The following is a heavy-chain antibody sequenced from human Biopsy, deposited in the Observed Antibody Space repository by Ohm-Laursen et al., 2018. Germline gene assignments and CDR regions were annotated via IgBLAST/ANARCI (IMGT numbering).Heavy chain of an antibody. CDR2: IYYRGNT. J-gene: IGHJ4*02. CDR3: ARHGSQGYCTGGSCVDY. V-gene: IGHV4-39*01. CDR1: GGSIGSNYYY. Sequence: GTLSLTCTVSGGSIGSNYYYWGWIRQPPGKGLEWIGSIYYRGNTNYNPSLKSRVTISEDTSKNQFSLKLSSATAADTAVFYCARHGSQGYCTGGSCVDYWGQGALVTVSS. D-gene: IGHD2-15*01.